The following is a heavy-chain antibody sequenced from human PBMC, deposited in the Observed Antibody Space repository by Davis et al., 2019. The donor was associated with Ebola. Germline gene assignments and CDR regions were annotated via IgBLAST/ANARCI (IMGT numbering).Heavy chain of an antibody. Sequence: GESLKISCAASGFSFSDYGMHWVRQAPGKGLEWVAVISHDGSNKNYADSVKGRFTISRDNSKNTLYLQMISLRTEDTAVYYCASELIRGVSNTVDYWGQGTLVTVSS. V-gene: IGHV3-30*04. CDR3: ASELIRGVSNTVDY. CDR2: ISHDGSNK. D-gene: IGHD3-10*01. CDR1: GFSFSDYG. J-gene: IGHJ4*02.